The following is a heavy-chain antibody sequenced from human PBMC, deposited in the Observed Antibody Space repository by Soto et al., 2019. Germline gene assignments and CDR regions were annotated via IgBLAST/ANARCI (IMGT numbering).Heavy chain of an antibody. V-gene: IGHV1-69*01. CDR2: IIPIFGTA. D-gene: IGHD1-1*01. Sequence: QVQLVQSGAEVKKPGSSVKVSCKASGGTFSSYAISWVRQAPGQGLEWMGGIIPIFGTANYAQKFQGRVTITADESTSTAYRELSSLRSEDTAVYYCAREKYTGTTSWFDPWGQGTLVTVSS. J-gene: IGHJ5*02. CDR1: GGTFSSYA. CDR3: AREKYTGTTSWFDP.